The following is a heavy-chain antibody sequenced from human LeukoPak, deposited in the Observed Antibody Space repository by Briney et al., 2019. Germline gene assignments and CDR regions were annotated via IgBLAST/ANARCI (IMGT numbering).Heavy chain of an antibody. CDR2: IGTAGDT. CDR3: ARHGTTLDY. J-gene: IGHJ4*02. Sequence: GGSLRLSCAASGFTFSDYDMHWVRQATGKGLEWVSAIGTAGDTYYTGSVKGRFTISRDNAKDSLYLQMNSLRAGDTAVYYCARHGTTLDYWGQGTLVTVSS. V-gene: IGHV3-13*01. D-gene: IGHD4-23*01. CDR1: GFTFSDYD.